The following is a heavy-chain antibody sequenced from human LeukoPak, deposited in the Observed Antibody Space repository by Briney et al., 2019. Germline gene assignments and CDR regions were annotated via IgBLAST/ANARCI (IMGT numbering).Heavy chain of an antibody. CDR3: ARGTPSSGYDLDY. Sequence: PSETLSLTCTVSGGSISSYYWSWIRQPPGKGLEYIGYFYYSGSANYNPSLKSRVTISVDTSKNQFSLKLSSVTAADTAVYYCARGTPSSGYDLDYWGQGTLVTVSS. V-gene: IGHV4-59*12. CDR1: GGSISSYY. D-gene: IGHD5-12*01. J-gene: IGHJ4*02. CDR2: FYYSGSA.